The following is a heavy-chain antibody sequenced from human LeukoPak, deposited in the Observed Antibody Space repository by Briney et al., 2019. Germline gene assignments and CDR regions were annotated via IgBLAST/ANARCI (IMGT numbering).Heavy chain of an antibody. V-gene: IGHV1-8*02. J-gene: IGHJ3*01. CDR3: ARMVWADDTFDL. Sequence: ASVNVSCKASGYTFINFHVNWVRQAAGQGGEWMGWINPKTGERGYAPKFQGRVTVDVDTSISTAYMEMSSLGSEDTAVYFCARMVWADDTFDLWGQGTMVTVSS. D-gene: IGHD3-10*01. CDR2: INPKTGER. CDR1: GYTFINFH.